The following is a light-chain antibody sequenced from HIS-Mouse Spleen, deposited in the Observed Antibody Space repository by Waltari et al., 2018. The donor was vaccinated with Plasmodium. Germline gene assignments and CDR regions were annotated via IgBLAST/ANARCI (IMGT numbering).Light chain of an antibody. CDR1: QSISSY. V-gene: IGKV1-39*01. CDR3: QQSYSTPPT. J-gene: IGKJ4*01. Sequence: DIQMTQSPSSLSASVGDRVPITCRASQSISSYLNWYQQKPGKAPKLLIYAASSLHSGVPSRFSGSGSGTDFTLTISSLQPEDFATYYCQQSYSTPPTFGGGTKVEIK. CDR2: AAS.